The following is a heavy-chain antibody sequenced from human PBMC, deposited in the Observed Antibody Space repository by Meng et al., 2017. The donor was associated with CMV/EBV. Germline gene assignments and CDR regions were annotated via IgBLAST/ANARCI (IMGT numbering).Heavy chain of an antibody. D-gene: IGHD3-22*01. CDR1: GFTFSNAW. CDR2: IKSKTDGGTT. V-gene: IGHV3-15*01. Sequence: GEFLKISCGASGFTFSNAWMNWVRQAPGKGLEWLGLIKSKTDGGTTDYAAPVKGRFSISRDDSKNTLYLQMNSLKTEDTAVYYCATAPGYYASSPFDYWGQGTMVTVSS. CDR3: ATAPGYYASSPFDY. J-gene: IGHJ4*02.